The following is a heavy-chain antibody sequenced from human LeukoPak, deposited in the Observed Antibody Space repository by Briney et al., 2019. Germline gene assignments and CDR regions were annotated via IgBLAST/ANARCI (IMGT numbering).Heavy chain of an antibody. CDR2: ISYDGSNK. V-gene: IGHV3-30*18. CDR3: AKSYYRITMVRGVNDY. J-gene: IGHJ4*02. CDR1: GFTFSSYG. Sequence: PGGSLRLSCAASGFTFSSYGMHWVRQAPGKGLEWMAVISYDGSNKYYADSVKGRFTISRDNSKNTLYLQMNSLRAEDTAVYYCAKSYYRITMVRGVNDYWGQGTLVTVSS. D-gene: IGHD3-10*01.